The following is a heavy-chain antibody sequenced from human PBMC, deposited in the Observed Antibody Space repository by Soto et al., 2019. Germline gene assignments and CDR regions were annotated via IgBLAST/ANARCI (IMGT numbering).Heavy chain of an antibody. CDR1: GGSISSGGYY. D-gene: IGHD6-13*01. CDR3: ARDLPYSSSVGGMDV. J-gene: IGHJ6*02. V-gene: IGHV4-31*03. Sequence: QVQLQESGPGLVKPSQTLSLTCTVSGGSISSGGYYWSWIRQHPGKGLEWIGYIYYSGSTYYNPSLKSRGTISVDTSKNQYSLKLSSVTAADTAVYYCARDLPYSSSVGGMDVWGQGTTVTVSS. CDR2: IYYSGST.